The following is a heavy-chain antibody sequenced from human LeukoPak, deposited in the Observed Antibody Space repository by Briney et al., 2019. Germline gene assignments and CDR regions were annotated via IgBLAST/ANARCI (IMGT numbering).Heavy chain of an antibody. CDR2: IYWDDDK. D-gene: IGHD5-18*01. V-gene: IGHV2-5*02. Sequence: SGPTLVNPTQTLTLACTFSGFSLSTSGVGVGWIRQPPGKALEWLALIYWDDDKRYSPSLKSRLTITKDTSKNQVVLTMTNMDPVDTATYYCAHRRLFWNDWEDTAPAPGYFDYWGQGTLVTVSS. CDR1: GFSLSTSGVG. CDR3: AHRRLFWNDWEDTAPAPGYFDY. J-gene: IGHJ4*02.